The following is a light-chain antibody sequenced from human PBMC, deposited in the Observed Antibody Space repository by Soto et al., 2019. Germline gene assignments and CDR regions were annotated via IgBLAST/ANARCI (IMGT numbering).Light chain of an antibody. CDR1: QKVRTV. V-gene: IGKV3-11*01. CDR2: AVS. Sequence: EVVLTQSPATLSLAPVVRATLSCMASQKVRTVLDWYQQKPGQAPRLLIYAVSNRATGITARFSGSGSGTDFTLTLSCLEPAEFDVYYGQQHSHWPPWTFGQGTMVEIQ. CDR3: QQHSHWPPWT. J-gene: IGKJ1*01.